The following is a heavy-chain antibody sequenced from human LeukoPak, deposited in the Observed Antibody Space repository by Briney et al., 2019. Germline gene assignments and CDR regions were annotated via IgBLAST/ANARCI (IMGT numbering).Heavy chain of an antibody. V-gene: IGHV3-11*04. D-gene: IGHD6-19*01. CDR1: GFTFSDYY. J-gene: IGHJ4*02. CDR3: ARGGSSGWYAGGFDY. Sequence: GGSLRLSCAASGFTFSDYYMSWIRQAPGKGLEWVSYISSSGSTIYYADSVKGRFTISRDNSKNTLYLQMNSLGAEDTAVYYCARGGSSGWYAGGFDYWGQGTLVTVSS. CDR2: ISSSGSTI.